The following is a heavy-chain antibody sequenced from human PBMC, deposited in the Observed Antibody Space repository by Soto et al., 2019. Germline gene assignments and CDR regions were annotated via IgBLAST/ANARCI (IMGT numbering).Heavy chain of an antibody. Sequence: ASVNVSCKSSGYTFTSYYMHWVRQTPGQGLEWMGIINPSGGSTSYAQKFQGRVTMTRDTSTSTVYMELSSLRSEDTAVYYCARFGIAVAGTLYYFDYWGQGTLVTVSS. J-gene: IGHJ4*02. CDR3: ARFGIAVAGTLYYFDY. CDR2: INPSGGST. CDR1: GYTFTSYY. D-gene: IGHD6-19*01. V-gene: IGHV1-46*01.